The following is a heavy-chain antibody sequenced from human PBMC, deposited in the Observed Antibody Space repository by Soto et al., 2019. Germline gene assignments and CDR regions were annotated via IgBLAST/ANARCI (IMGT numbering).Heavy chain of an antibody. CDR2: IGTAGDT. V-gene: IGHV3-13*01. Sequence: GGSLRLSCAASGFTFSSYDMHWVRQAPGKGLEWVSAIGTAGDTYYPGSVKGRFTISRENAKNSLYLQMNSLRAEDTAVYYCARGPGWWGALDYWGQGTLVIVSS. CDR3: ARGPGWWGALDY. D-gene: IGHD2-8*02. CDR1: GFTFSSYD. J-gene: IGHJ4*02.